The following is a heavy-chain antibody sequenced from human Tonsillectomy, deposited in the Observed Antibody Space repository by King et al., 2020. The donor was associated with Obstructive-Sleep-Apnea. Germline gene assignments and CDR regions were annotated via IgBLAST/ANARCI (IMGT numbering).Heavy chain of an antibody. Sequence: VQLQESGPGLVKPSETLSLTCTVSGGSISSYYWSWIRQPPGKGLEWIGYIYYSGSTNYNPSLKSRVTISVDTSKNQFSLKLSSVTAADTAVYYCARGSDYVTLYFQHWGQGTLVTVSS. CDR3: ARGSDYVTLYFQH. J-gene: IGHJ1*01. D-gene: IGHD4-17*01. CDR1: GGSISSYY. V-gene: IGHV4-59*01. CDR2: IYYSGST.